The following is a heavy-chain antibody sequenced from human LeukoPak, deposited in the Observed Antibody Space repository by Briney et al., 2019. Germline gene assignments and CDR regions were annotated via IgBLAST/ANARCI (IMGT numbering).Heavy chain of an antibody. V-gene: IGHV3-23*01. Sequence: PGGSLRLSCAASGFTFSSYAMSWVRQAPGKGLEWVSTISGSGDNTYYADSVKGRFTISRDNSKNTLYLQMNSLRAEDTAVYYCAKALAGATIWDAFDIWGQGTMVTVSS. CDR3: AKALAGATIWDAFDI. CDR2: ISGSGDNT. D-gene: IGHD1-26*01. J-gene: IGHJ3*02. CDR1: GFTFSSYA.